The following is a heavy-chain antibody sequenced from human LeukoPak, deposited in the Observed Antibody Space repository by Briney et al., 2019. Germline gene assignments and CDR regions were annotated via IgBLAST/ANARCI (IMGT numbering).Heavy chain of an antibody. V-gene: IGHV4-59*01. D-gene: IGHD6-13*01. CDR2: IFYSGST. Sequence: PSETLSLTCTVSGGSITNYYWSWIRQPPGKGLEWMGYIFYSGSTKYNPSLKSRVTLSVDTSKNQFSLKLSSVTAADTAVYYCARSITSSWYGDFQHWGQGTLVTVSS. CDR1: GGSITNYY. J-gene: IGHJ1*01. CDR3: ARSITSSWYGDFQH.